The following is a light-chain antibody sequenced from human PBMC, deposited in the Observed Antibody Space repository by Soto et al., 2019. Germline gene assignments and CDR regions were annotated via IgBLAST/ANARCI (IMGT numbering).Light chain of an antibody. V-gene: IGLV2-14*03. CDR3: SSFSRSTPLV. CDR2: DVT. J-gene: IGLJ1*01. Sequence: QSVLTQPASVSGSPGQSITISCTGTSSDVGAYNYVSWYQRHPGTDPKLIIYDVTLRPSGVSNRFSGSKSGNTASLTISGLQAEDEADFYCSSFSRSTPLVFGTGTKVTVL. CDR1: SSDVGAYNY.